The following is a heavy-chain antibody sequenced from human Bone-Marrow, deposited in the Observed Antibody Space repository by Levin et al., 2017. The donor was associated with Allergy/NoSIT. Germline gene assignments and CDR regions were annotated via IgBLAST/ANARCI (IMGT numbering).Heavy chain of an antibody. V-gene: IGHV3-33*01. Sequence: GESLKISCAASGFTFSSYGMHWVRQAPGKGLEWVAVIWYDGSNKYYADSVKGRFTISRDNSKNTLYLQMNSLRAEDMAVYYCARGGSSVVVVAASTTFFDYWGQGTLVTVSS. D-gene: IGHD2-15*01. J-gene: IGHJ4*02. CDR2: IWYDGSNK. CDR3: ARGGSSVVVVAASTTFFDY. CDR1: GFTFSSYG.